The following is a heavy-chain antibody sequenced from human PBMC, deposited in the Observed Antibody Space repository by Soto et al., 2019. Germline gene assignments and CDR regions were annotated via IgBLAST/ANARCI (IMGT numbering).Heavy chain of an antibody. Sequence: ASVKVSCKASGYTFTSYHMHWVRQAPGQGLEWMGIINPSGGSTSYAQKLQGRVTMTRDTSTSTVYMELSSLRSEDTAVYYCARDVWYCSSTSCYIVGGDYYYYGMDVWGQGTTVTVSS. J-gene: IGHJ6*02. CDR2: INPSGGST. D-gene: IGHD2-2*02. CDR3: ARDVWYCSSTSCYIVGGDYYYYGMDV. V-gene: IGHV1-46*01. CDR1: GYTFTSYH.